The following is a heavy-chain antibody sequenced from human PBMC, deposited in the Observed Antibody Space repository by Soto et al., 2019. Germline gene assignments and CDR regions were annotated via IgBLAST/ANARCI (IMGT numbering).Heavy chain of an antibody. J-gene: IGHJ5*02. CDR3: ARQKGSSSWLNWFYP. V-gene: IGHV3-74*01. Sequence: EVQLVESGGGLVQPGGSLRLSCAASGFSFSSYEMHWVSQAPGQGLVWVSRIKSDGSSTNYADSVKGRFTISRDNAKNTLYLQMNSLRAEDTAVYYCARQKGSSSWLNWFYPWGQGTLVTVSS. D-gene: IGHD6-13*01. CDR1: GFSFSSYE. CDR2: IKSDGSST.